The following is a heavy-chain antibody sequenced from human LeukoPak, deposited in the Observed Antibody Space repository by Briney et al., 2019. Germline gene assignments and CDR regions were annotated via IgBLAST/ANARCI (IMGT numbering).Heavy chain of an antibody. V-gene: IGHV1-69*13. J-gene: IGHJ6*02. CDR3: ARGSGIVGAYYYYYGMDV. CDR2: IIPIFGTA. D-gene: IGHD1-26*01. CDR1: GGTFRSYA. Sequence: GASVKVSCKASGGTFRSYAISWVRQAPGKGLEWMGGIIPIFGTANYAQKFQGRVTITADESTSTAYMALSSLRSEDTAVYYCARGSGIVGAYYYYYGMDVWGQGTTVTVSS.